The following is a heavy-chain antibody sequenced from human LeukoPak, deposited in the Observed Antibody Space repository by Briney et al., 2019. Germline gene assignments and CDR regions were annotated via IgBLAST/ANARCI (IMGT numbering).Heavy chain of an antibody. CDR2: IESKTDGGTT. CDR1: GFTFSNAW. V-gene: IGHV3-15*04. Sequence: GGSLRLSCAASGFTFSNAWMSWVRQAPGKGLEWVGRIESKTDGGTTDYAAPVKGRFTISRDDSKNTLYLQMNSLKTEDTAVYYCTLEAVDAFDIWGQGTMVTVSS. CDR3: TLEAVDAFDI. D-gene: IGHD6-19*01. J-gene: IGHJ3*02.